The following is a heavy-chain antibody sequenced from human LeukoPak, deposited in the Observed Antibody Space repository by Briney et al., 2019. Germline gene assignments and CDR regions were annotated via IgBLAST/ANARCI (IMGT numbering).Heavy chain of an antibody. D-gene: IGHD6-19*01. CDR2: ISYDGSNK. V-gene: IGHV3-30*04. CDR3: ARDGLPWLAKQYYFDY. J-gene: IGHJ4*02. CDR1: GFTFSNYA. Sequence: PGGSLRLSCAASGFTFSNYAMSWVRQAPGKGLEWVAVISYDGSNKYYADSVKGRFTISRDNSKNTLYLQMNSLRAEDTAVYYCARDGLPWLAKQYYFDYWGQGTLVTVSS.